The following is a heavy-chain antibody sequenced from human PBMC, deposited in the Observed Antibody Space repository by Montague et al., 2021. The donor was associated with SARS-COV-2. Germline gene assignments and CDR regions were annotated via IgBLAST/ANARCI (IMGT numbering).Heavy chain of an antibody. CDR2: IYYSGIT. CDR1: GDSIRSYY. D-gene: IGHD1-1*01. CDR3: ARVRLTGTTAPYFDY. J-gene: IGHJ4*02. Sequence: SETLSLTCTVSGDSIRSYYWSWIRQPPGKGLEWIENIYYSGITNYNPSLKSRVTTSIDTSKNQFSLRLSSVTAADTAVYYCARVRLTGTTAPYFDYWGQGTLVTVSS. V-gene: IGHV4-59*01.